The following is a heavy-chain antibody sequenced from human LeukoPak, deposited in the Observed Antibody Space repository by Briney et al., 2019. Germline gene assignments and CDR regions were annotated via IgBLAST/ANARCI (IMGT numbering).Heavy chain of an antibody. D-gene: IGHD6-13*01. J-gene: IGHJ6*02. CDR3: ARGGYSSSWFDYYYYYGMDV. CDR1: GYTFTSYG. V-gene: IGHV1-18*01. CDR2: ISAYNGNT. Sequence: ASVKVSCKASGYTFTSYGISWVRQAPGQGHEWMGWISAYNGNTNYAQKLQGRVTMTTDTSTSTAYMELRSLRSDDTAVYYCARGGYSSSWFDYYYYYGMDVWGQGTTVTVSS.